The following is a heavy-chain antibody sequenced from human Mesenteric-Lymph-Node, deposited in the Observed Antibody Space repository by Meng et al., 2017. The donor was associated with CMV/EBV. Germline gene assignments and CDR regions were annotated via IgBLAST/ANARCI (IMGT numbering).Heavy chain of an antibody. CDR3: ARLEGGSGGGDY. J-gene: IGHJ4*02. Sequence: GESLKISCAASGITVSSNYMNWVRQAPGKGLEWVSVLYSGGWTNYADSVKGRFTTSIDNDNNALYLQMNSLTTGDTAFYYCARLEGGSGGGDYWGQGTLVTVSS. CDR2: LYSGGWT. CDR1: GITVSSNY. D-gene: IGHD2-15*01. V-gene: IGHV3-53*01.